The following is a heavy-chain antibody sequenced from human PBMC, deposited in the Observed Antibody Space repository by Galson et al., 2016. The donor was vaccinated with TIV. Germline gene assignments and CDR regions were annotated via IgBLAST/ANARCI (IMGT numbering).Heavy chain of an antibody. V-gene: IGHV1-69*06. CDR2: INPIFHTA. Sequence: SVKVSCKASGDTFSNYAISWVRQAPGQGPEWMGRINPIFHTATYAQRLQGRVTIMADKSTTTIYMELNSLRPEDTAVYYCAREVYYYDSTAYYAFDIWGQGTMVTVSS. CDR1: GDTFSNYA. J-gene: IGHJ3*02. CDR3: AREVYYYDSTAYYAFDI. D-gene: IGHD3-22*01.